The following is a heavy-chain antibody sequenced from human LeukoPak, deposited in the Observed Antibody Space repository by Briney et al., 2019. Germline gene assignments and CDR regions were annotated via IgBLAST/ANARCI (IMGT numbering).Heavy chain of an antibody. J-gene: IGHJ6*03. D-gene: IGHD6-6*01. CDR1: GGSISSSSYY. V-gene: IGHV4-39*07. CDR3: ARVRGKYSSSSRYYYYMDV. Sequence: SETLSLTCTVSGGSISSSSYYWGWIRQPPGKGLEWIGSIYYSGSTYYNPSLKSRVTISVDTSKNQFSLKLSSVTAADTAVYYCARVRGKYSSSSRYYYYMDVWGKGTTVTVSS. CDR2: IYYSGST.